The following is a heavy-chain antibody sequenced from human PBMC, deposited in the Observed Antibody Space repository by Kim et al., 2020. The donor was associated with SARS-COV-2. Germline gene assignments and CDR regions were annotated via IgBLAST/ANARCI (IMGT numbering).Heavy chain of an antibody. J-gene: IGHJ4*02. CDR2: IYSGGST. CDR3: ARGGTHGGLYSSGGSYYFDY. V-gene: IGHV3-53*01. CDR1: GFTVSSNY. Sequence: GGSLRLSCAASGFTVSSNYMSWVRQAPGKGLEWVSVIYSGGSTYYADSVKSRFTISRDNSKNTLYLQMNSLRAEDTAVYYCARGGTHGGLYSSGGSYYFDYWGQGTLVTVSS. D-gene: IGHD6-19*01.